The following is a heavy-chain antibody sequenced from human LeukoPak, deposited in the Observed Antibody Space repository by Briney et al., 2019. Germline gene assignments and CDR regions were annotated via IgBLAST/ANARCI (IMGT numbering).Heavy chain of an antibody. V-gene: IGHV3-30-3*01. J-gene: IGHJ4*02. D-gene: IGHD6-13*01. CDR1: GFTFSSYA. CDR2: ISYDGSNK. Sequence: GRSLRLSCAASGFTFSSYAMHWVRQAPGKGLEWVAVISYDGSNKYYADSVKGRFTISRDNSKNTLYLQMNSLRAEDTAVYYCARVGGHGSSWYYFDYWGQGTLVTASS. CDR3: ARVGGHGSSWYYFDY.